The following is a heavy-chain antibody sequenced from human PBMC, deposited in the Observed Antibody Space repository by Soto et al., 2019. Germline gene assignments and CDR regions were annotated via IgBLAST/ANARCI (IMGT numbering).Heavy chain of an antibody. J-gene: IGHJ4*02. D-gene: IGHD7-27*01. CDR1: GGSIRSSNYY. V-gene: IGHV4-39*02. Sequence: SETLSLTCTVSGGSIRSSNYYWGWIRQPPGKGLEWIGSINHSGTTYTNPSLRSQVAISLDTSKNHFSLTLSSVTAADTAVYYCARGPSGDKVHYWGQGALVTVSS. CDR2: INHSGTT. CDR3: ARGPSGDKVHY.